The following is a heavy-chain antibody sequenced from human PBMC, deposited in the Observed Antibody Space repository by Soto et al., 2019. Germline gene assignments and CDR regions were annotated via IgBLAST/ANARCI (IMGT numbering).Heavy chain of an antibody. D-gene: IGHD2-2*01. CDR3: ALLSYCTTITCFYLDY. CDR2: SCNGVT. V-gene: IGHV1-18*01. J-gene: IGHJ4*02. Sequence: GASVKVSCKASGYTFTNYGISWVRQAPGQGPEWMGESCNGVTDYSQNLQGRATMTTDTSTSTAYMELGSLRSDDTAVYYCALLSYCTTITCFYLDYWGKGTLVTFSS. CDR1: GYTFTNYG.